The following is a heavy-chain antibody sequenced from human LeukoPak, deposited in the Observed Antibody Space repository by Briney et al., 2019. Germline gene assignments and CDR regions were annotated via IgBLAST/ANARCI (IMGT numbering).Heavy chain of an antibody. CDR3: AREWSGFGELPDY. CDR2: ISSSGSTI. V-gene: IGHV3-48*03. Sequence: PGGSLRLSCAASGFTFSSYELNWVRHAPGKGLERVSYISSSGSTIYYADSVKGRFTISRDNAKNSLYLQMNSLRAEDTAVYYCAREWSGFGELPDYWGQGTLVTVSS. D-gene: IGHD3-10*01. J-gene: IGHJ4*02. CDR1: GFTFSSYE.